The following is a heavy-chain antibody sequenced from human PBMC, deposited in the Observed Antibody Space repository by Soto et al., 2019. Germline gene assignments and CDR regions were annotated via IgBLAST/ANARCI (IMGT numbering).Heavy chain of an antibody. V-gene: IGHV4-4*07. CDR3: GRDGTTTLRDWFDP. Sequence: SETLSLTCPVSGASISGFYWSWIRKSAWKGLEWIGRIYATGTTDYNPSLKSRVMMSVDTSKKQFSLKLRSVTAAGAAVYYCGRDGTTTLRDWFDPWGQVISVTVSS. D-gene: IGHD1-1*01. CDR1: GASISGFY. CDR2: IYATGTT. J-gene: IGHJ5*02.